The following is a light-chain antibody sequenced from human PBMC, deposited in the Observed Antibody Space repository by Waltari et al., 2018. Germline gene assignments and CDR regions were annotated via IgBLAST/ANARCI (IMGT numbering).Light chain of an antibody. V-gene: IGKV3-20*01. CDR2: GAS. J-gene: IGKJ3*01. CDR3: QRYGSSPLVS. CDR1: QSVTSNY. Sequence: EIVLTQSPGTLSLSPGERATLSCRASQSVTSNYLAWYQQKPGQPPSLLIYGASTRATGIPDRFSGSGSGPDFTLTISSVEPEDVAVYYCQRYGSSPLVSFGPGTKVDIK.